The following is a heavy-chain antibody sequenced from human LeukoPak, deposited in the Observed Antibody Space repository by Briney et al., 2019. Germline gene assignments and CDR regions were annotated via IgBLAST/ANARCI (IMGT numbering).Heavy chain of an antibody. CDR1: GGSISSGGYY. CDR2: IYYSGST. V-gene: IGHV4-31*03. CDR3: ARGLGKADIVVGTFDI. Sequence: SETLSLTCTVSGGSISSGGYYWSWIRQHPGKGLEWIGYIYYSGSTYYNPSLKSRVTISVDTSKNQFSLKLSSVTAADTAVYYCARGLGKADIVVGTFDIWGQGTMVTVSS. J-gene: IGHJ3*02. D-gene: IGHD2-15*01.